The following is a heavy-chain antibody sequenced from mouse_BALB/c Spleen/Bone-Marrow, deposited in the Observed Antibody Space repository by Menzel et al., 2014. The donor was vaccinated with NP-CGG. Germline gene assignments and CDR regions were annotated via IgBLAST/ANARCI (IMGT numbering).Heavy chain of an antibody. V-gene: IGHV1-9*01. D-gene: IGHD3-1*01. J-gene: IGHJ3*01. CDR2: ILPGSGNT. Sequence: QVQLQQSGAELMKPGASVKISCKATGYTFSSYWIEWLEQRPGHGLEWIGEILPGSGNTNYNEKFKGRVTFTADSSSNTAYMQLSSLTSEDSAVYYCARELGLRFAYWGQGTLVTVSA. CDR3: ARELGLRFAY. CDR1: GYTFSSYW.